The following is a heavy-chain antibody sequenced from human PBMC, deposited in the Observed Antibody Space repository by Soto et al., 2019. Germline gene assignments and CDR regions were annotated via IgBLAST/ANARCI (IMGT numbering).Heavy chain of an antibody. CDR3: ARCTVDTIVTSGWCHYLDP. CDR1: GFTFSSSA. D-gene: IGHD6-19*01. Sequence: EVQLLDSGGGLVQPGGSLRLSCAASGFTFSSSAMSLVRQAPGQGLEWVSAVSGSGGTTYYADSVRGRFTISRDNSKNTLDLQMNSLRAEDTAIYFCARCTVDTIVTSGWCHYLDPWGQGTLVTVSS. CDR2: VSGSGGTT. J-gene: IGHJ5*02. V-gene: IGHV3-23*01.